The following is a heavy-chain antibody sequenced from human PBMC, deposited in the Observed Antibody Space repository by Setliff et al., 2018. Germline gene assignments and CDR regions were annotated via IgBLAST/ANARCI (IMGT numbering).Heavy chain of an antibody. CDR3: ARDPHLTGGLDR. J-gene: IGHJ5*02. D-gene: IGHD3-9*01. V-gene: IGHV4-39*07. Sequence: SETLSLTCNVSGVSFSSTTFYWAWIRQSPGKGLEWIGRIDTSGRTQYNLALKSRVTISIGMSKNQFSLKVTSVTAADTAIYSCARDPHLTGGLDRWGQGTLVTVSS. CDR2: IDTSGRT. CDR1: GVSFSSTTFY.